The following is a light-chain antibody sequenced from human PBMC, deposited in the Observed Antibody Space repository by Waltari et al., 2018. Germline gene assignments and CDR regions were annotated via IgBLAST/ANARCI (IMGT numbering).Light chain of an antibody. Sequence: QSVVTQPPAASGTPGQRVTISCSGSTSTIGSNIVTWYQQVPGTGPKLLIHSKNQRPSGVPDRFSASKSGTSASLAINGLQSEDEADYYCATWDDSLNGVVFGGGTKLTVL. CDR3: ATWDDSLNGVV. V-gene: IGLV1-44*01. J-gene: IGLJ2*01. CDR1: TSTIGSNI. CDR2: SKN.